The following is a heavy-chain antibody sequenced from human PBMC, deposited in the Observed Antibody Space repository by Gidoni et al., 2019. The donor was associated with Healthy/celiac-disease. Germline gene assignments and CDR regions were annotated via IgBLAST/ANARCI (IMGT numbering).Heavy chain of an antibody. Sequence: IGWVRQMPGKGLEWMGIIYPGDSDTRYSPSFQGQVTISADKSIRTAYLQWSSLKASDTAMYYCARIKQQLVPDYWGQGTLVTVSA. CDR3: ARIKQQLVPDY. D-gene: IGHD6-13*01. CDR2: IYPGDSDT. V-gene: IGHV5-51*01. J-gene: IGHJ4*02.